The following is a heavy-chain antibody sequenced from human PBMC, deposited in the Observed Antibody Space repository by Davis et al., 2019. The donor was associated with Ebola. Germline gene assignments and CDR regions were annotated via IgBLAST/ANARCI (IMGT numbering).Heavy chain of an antibody. Sequence: GGSLRLSCAASGFTFSGSAMHWVRQASGKGLEWVGRIRSKANSYATAYAASVKGRFTISRDNSKNTLYLQMNSLRAEDTAVYYCARGNTAMVTMNWFDPWGQGTLVTVSS. D-gene: IGHD5-18*01. J-gene: IGHJ5*02. V-gene: IGHV3-73*01. CDR3: ARGNTAMVTMNWFDP. CDR1: GFTFSGSA. CDR2: IRSKANSYAT.